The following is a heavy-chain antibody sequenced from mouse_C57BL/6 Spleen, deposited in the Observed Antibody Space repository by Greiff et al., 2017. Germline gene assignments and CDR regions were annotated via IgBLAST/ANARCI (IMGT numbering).Heavy chain of an antibody. CDR1: GYTFTDYY. CDR3: ARSDYYGSSYMFAY. Sequence: QVQLQQSGAELVRPGASVKLSCKASGYTFTDYYINWAKQRPGQGLEWIARIYPGSGNTYYNEKFKGKATLTAEKSSSTAYMQLSSLTSEDSAVYFCARSDYYGSSYMFAYWGQGTLVTVSA. J-gene: IGHJ3*01. CDR2: IYPGSGNT. V-gene: IGHV1-76*01. D-gene: IGHD1-1*01.